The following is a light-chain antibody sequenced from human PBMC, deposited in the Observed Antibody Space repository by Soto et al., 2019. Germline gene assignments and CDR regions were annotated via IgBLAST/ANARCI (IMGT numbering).Light chain of an antibody. V-gene: IGKV2-30*01. CDR1: LSLRYSDGKTY. J-gene: IGKJ2*01. CDR3: MKGSHWPYT. CDR2: NVS. Sequence: DVVVNQSPLSLPATLGQPASISCRSSLSLRYSDGKTYLNWFLQRPGQPPRRLIYNVSNRESGVPDRFSGSGSGTDFTLKISKEEANDVGIYYCMKGSHWPYTFGQGTRLELK.